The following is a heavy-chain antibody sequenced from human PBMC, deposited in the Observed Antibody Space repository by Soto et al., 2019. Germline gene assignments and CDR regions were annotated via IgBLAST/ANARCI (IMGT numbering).Heavy chain of an antibody. CDR3: AHSPDDSSGYYCGKDYFDC. Sequence: QITLKESGPTLVKPTQPLTLTCTFSGFSLSTSGVGVGWIRQPPGKALEWLALIYWNDDKRYSPSLKSRLTITKDTYKNQVVLTMTNMDPMDTATFYCAHSPDDSSGYYCGKDYFDCWGQGTLVTVSS. V-gene: IGHV2-5*01. CDR1: GFSLSTSGVG. CDR2: IYWNDDK. D-gene: IGHD3-22*01. J-gene: IGHJ4*02.